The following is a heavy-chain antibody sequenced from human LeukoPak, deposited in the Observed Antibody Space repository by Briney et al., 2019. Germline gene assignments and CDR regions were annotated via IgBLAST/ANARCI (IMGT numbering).Heavy chain of an antibody. D-gene: IGHD3-9*01. CDR1: GGSISSGGYY. V-gene: IGHV4-31*03. CDR3: ARGNAGYRAFDY. CDR2: IYYSGST. J-gene: IGHJ4*02. Sequence: PSQTLSLTCTVSGGSISSGGYYWSWIRQHPGKGLEWIGYIYYSGSTYYNPSLKSRVTISVDTSKNQFSLKLSSVTAADTAVYYCARGNAGYRAFDYWGQGTLVTASS.